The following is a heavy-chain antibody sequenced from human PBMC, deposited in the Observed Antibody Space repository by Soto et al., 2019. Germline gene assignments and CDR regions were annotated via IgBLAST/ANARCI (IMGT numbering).Heavy chain of an antibody. J-gene: IGHJ5*02. CDR2: IYYSGST. Sequence: TSETLSLTCTVSGGSISSGGYYWSWIRQHPGKGLEWIGYIYYSGSTYYNPSLKSRVTISVDTSKNQFSLKLSSVTAADTAVYYCARAHRSSHYDFWSGYSNWFDPWGQGTLVTVSS. CDR3: ARAHRSSHYDFWSGYSNWFDP. D-gene: IGHD3-3*01. V-gene: IGHV4-31*03. CDR1: GGSISSGGYY.